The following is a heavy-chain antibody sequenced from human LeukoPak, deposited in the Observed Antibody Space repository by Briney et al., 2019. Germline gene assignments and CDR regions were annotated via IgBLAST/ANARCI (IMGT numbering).Heavy chain of an antibody. CDR3: AKVETAAAATLRGFDY. CDR2: ISNSGSST. J-gene: IGHJ4*02. V-gene: IGHV3-23*01. D-gene: IGHD6-13*01. Sequence: PGGSLRLSCAASGFTFTSYAMTWVRQAPGKGLAWVSGISNSGSSTYYADSVKGRFTISRDNSRNTLYLQMNSLRAEDTAVYYCAKVETAAAATLRGFDYWGQGTLVTVSS. CDR1: GFTFTSYA.